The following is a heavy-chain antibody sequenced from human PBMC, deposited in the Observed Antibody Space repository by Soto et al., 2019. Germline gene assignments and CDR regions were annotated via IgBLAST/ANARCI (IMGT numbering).Heavy chain of an antibody. CDR3: ARDNGYSRNRVH. J-gene: IGHJ1*01. CDR1: GGTFSSYA. D-gene: IGHD4-4*01. CDR2: IIPIFGTA. Sequence: ASVKVSCKASGGTFSSYAISWVRQAPGQGLEWMGGIIPIFGTANYAQKFQGRVTITADESTSTAYMELSSLRSEDTAVYYCARDNGYSRNRVHWDKGTRVTVSS. V-gene: IGHV1-69*13.